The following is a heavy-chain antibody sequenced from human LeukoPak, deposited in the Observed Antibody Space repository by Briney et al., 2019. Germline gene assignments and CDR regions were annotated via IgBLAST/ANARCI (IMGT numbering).Heavy chain of an antibody. CDR1: GFTFSSYA. CDR3: AKEAFDYDSSGYYYSD. Sequence: PGGSLRLSCAASGFTFSSYAMSWVRQAPGKGLEWVSAISGRGGSTYYADSVKGRFTISRDNSKNTLYLQMNSLRAEDTAVYYCAKEAFDYDSSGYYYSDWGQGTLVTVSS. CDR2: ISGRGGST. D-gene: IGHD3-22*01. J-gene: IGHJ4*02. V-gene: IGHV3-23*01.